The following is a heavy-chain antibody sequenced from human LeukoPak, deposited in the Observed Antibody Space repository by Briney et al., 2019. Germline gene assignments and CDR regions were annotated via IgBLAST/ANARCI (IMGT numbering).Heavy chain of an antibody. V-gene: IGHV3-74*01. CDR3: AKDGGLWVSAHWGDS. Sequence: GGSLRLSCAASGFTFSSYWMNWVRQAPGKGLVWVSRIASDGSSTTYADSVKGRFSISRDNARNTLYLQMNSLRAEDTAVYYCAKDGGLWVSAHWGDSWGRGTLVTVSS. CDR2: IASDGSST. CDR1: GFTFSSYW. D-gene: IGHD7-27*01. J-gene: IGHJ4*02.